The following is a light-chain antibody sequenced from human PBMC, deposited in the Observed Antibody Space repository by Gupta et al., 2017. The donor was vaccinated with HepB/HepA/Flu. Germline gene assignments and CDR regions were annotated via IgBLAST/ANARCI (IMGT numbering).Light chain of an antibody. CDR2: WAS. Sequence: DIVMTQSPDSLAVSLGERATINCKSSQSVLYSSNNKNYLAWYQQKPGQPPKLLIYWASTRESGVPDRFSGRGSGTDFTLTISILQAEDVAVYYCQQYYSTPWTFGQGTKVEIK. CDR3: QQYYSTPWT. J-gene: IGKJ1*01. V-gene: IGKV4-1*01. CDR1: QSVLYSSNNKNY.